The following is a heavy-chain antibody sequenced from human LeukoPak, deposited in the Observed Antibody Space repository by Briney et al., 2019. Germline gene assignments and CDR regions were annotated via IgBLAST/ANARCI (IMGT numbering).Heavy chain of an antibody. V-gene: IGHV4-34*01. Sequence: KPSETLSLSCGVYGGSFSGYYWSWIRQPPGKGLEWIGEINPRGSTNYNPSLESRVTLSADTSKNQFSLTLNSVTAADTAVYYCARRRLGYYFDYWGQGTLVTVSS. J-gene: IGHJ4*02. CDR1: GGSFSGYY. D-gene: IGHD5-24*01. CDR2: INPRGST. CDR3: ARRRLGYYFDY.